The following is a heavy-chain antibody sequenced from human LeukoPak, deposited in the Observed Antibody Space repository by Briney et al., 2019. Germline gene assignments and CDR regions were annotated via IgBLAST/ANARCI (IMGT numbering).Heavy chain of an antibody. J-gene: IGHJ4*02. CDR2: ISGSGGST. D-gene: IGHD3-3*01. V-gene: IGHV3-23*01. CDR3: ATYYDFWSGIQGFDY. CDR1: GFTFSSYA. Sequence: SGGSLRLSCAASGFTFSSYAMSWVRQAPGKGLEWVSAISGSGGSTYYADSVKGRFTISRDNSKNTLYLQMNSLRAEDTAVYYCATYYDFWSGIQGFDYWGQGTLVTVSS.